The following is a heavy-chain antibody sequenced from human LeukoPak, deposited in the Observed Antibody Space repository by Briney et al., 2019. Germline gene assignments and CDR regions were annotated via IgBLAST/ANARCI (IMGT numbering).Heavy chain of an antibody. CDR3: ARDNHYDSSGYYTDYYYYYMDV. CDR1: GGSMTSSGYY. CDR2: IYYSGIT. D-gene: IGHD3-22*01. V-gene: IGHV4-39*07. J-gene: IGHJ6*03. Sequence: ETLSLTCTVSGGSMTSSGYYWGWIRQSPGEGLEWIGNIYYSGITYYNPSLKSRVTMSVDTSKNQFSLKLSSVTAADTAVYYCARDNHYDSSGYYTDYYYYYMDVWGKGTTVTISS.